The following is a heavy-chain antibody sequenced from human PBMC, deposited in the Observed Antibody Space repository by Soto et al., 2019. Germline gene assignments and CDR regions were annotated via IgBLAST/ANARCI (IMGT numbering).Heavy chain of an antibody. CDR3: VRDKRITIFGVVIEGDPTDYYGMDV. CDR2: IYYSGST. J-gene: IGHJ6*02. V-gene: IGHV4-30-4*01. Sequence: SETLSLTCTVSGGSISSGDYYWSWIRQPPGKGLEWIGYIYYSGSTYYNPSLKSRVTISVDTSKNQFSLKLSSVTAADTAVYYCVRDKRITIFGVVIEGDPTDYYGMDVWGQGTTVTVSS. D-gene: IGHD3-3*01. CDR1: GGSISSGDYY.